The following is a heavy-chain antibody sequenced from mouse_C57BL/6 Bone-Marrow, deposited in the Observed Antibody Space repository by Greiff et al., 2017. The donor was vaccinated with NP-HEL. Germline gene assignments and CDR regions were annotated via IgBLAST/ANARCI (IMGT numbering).Heavy chain of an antibody. Sequence: QVQLKQSGPELVKPGASVKISCKASGYALSSSWMNWVKQRPGKGLEWIGRIYPGDGDTNYNGKFKGKATLTADKSSSTAYMQLSSLTSEDSAVYFCARSYYGSPNWYFDVWGTGTTVTVSS. CDR2: IYPGDGDT. CDR1: GYALSSSW. CDR3: ARSYYGSPNWYFDV. J-gene: IGHJ1*03. D-gene: IGHD1-1*01. V-gene: IGHV1-82*01.